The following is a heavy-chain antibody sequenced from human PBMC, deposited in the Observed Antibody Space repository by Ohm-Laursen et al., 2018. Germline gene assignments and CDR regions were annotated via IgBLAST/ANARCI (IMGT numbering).Heavy chain of an antibody. CDR2: IDPNSGGT. CDR1: GYTFTGYN. V-gene: IGHV1-2*02. Sequence: SSVKVSCKASGYTFTGYNIHWVRKAPGQGLEWMGLIDPNSGGTNYAQKFQGRVTMTRDTSISTAYMELRSLRSDDTAVYYCARDIEVMEYAPAYWGQGTLVTVSS. CDR3: ARDIEVMEYAPAY. J-gene: IGHJ4*02. D-gene: IGHD2-8*01.